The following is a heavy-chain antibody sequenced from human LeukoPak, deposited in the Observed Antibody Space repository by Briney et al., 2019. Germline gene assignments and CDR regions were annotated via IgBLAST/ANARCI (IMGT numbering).Heavy chain of an antibody. J-gene: IGHJ5*02. Sequence: RGESLKISCKGSGYSFTSYWISWVRQMPGKGLEWMGRIDPSDSYTNYSPSFQGHVTISADKSISTAYLQWSSLKASDTAMYYCAKHGPITMVRGFDPWGQGTLVTVSS. D-gene: IGHD3-10*01. CDR3: AKHGPITMVRGFDP. CDR1: GYSFTSYW. V-gene: IGHV5-10-1*01. CDR2: IDPSDSYT.